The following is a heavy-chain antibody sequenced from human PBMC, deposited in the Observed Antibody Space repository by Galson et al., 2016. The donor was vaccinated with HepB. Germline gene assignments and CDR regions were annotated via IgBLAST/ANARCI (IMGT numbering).Heavy chain of an antibody. V-gene: IGHV1-2*06. CDR1: GCTFTDCF. CDR3: ARKSGGTFDF. D-gene: IGHD3-10*01. CDR2: VNPANGAT. J-gene: IGHJ4*02. Sequence: SVKVSCKASGCTFTDCFLHWVRQTPGQGLEWLGRVNPANGATDYGQKFEGRVTVTSDRAIKTAYMELRSLTPDDTAFYHCARKSGGTFDFWGQGTLVTVSS.